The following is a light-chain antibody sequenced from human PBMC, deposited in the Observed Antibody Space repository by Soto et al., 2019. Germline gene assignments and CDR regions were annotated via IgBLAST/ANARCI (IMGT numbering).Light chain of an antibody. CDR2: DVS. CDR3: CSYTSSSTCV. J-gene: IGLJ1*01. V-gene: IGLV2-14*01. CDR1: SSDVGNYNY. Sequence: QSALTQPASVSGSPGQSITISCTGTSSDVGNYNYVSWYQQHPGKAPKLIIYDVSNRPSGVSNRFSGSKSGNTASLTISGLQAEDEADYYCCSYTSSSTCVFGTGTKVTVL.